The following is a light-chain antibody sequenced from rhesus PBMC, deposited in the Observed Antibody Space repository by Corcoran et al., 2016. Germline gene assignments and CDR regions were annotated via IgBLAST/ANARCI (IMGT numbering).Light chain of an antibody. V-gene: IGKV1-22*01. CDR2: KAS. Sequence: DIQMTQSPSSLSASVGDTVTITCRASQSISSWLDWYQQKPGKALKFQIYKASSLQSGGPSRFSGSGSGTDFNFTISSLQPEDFATYYCLQYNSSPWTFGQGTKVEIK. CDR1: QSISSW. CDR3: LQYNSSPWT. J-gene: IGKJ1*01.